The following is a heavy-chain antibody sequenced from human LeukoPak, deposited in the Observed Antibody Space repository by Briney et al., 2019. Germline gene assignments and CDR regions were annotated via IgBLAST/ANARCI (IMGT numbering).Heavy chain of an antibody. CDR2: ICYSGST. V-gene: IGHV4-59*01. Sequence: SETLSLTCTVSGGSFSSYYWSWIRQPPGKGLEWIGYICYSGSTNYNPSLKSRVTISVDTSKNQFSLQLRSVTAADTAVYYCAREDPQTTVPEGMDVWGQGTTVTVSS. D-gene: IGHD4-17*01. CDR1: GGSFSSYY. J-gene: IGHJ6*02. CDR3: AREDPQTTVPEGMDV.